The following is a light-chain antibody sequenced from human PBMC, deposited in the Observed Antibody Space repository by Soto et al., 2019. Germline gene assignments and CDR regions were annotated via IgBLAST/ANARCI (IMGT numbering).Light chain of an antibody. V-gene: IGKV1-39*01. CDR1: QSIDSF. CDR2: APS. CDR3: QQTYIGPYT. Sequence: DIQLTQSPSSLSASVGDRVTITCRASQSIDSFLIWYQQKPGIAPKVLIRAPSALESGVPSRFSGSGSGAGVTLTINSLQPEDFATYYCQQTYIGPYTFGQGTKLEIK. J-gene: IGKJ2*01.